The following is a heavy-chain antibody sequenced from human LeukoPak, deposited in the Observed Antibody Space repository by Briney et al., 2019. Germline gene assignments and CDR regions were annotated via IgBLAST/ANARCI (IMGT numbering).Heavy chain of an antibody. CDR1: GFAFSNPW. CDR2: INHEGGDI. Sequence: GGSLRLSCAASGFAFSNPWMSWVRQAPGKGLEWVANINHEGGDIHYVDSVKGRFTISRDNAKDSLYLQMNSLRAEDTAVYYCATYINWVAGDVWGQGTTVTVSS. CDR3: ATYINWVAGDV. D-gene: IGHD1-1*01. V-gene: IGHV3-7*01. J-gene: IGHJ6*02.